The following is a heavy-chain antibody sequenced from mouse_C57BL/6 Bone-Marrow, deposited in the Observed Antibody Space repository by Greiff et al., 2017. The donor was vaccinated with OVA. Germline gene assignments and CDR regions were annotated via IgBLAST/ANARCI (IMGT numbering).Heavy chain of an antibody. Sequence: EVKLLESGGGLVKPGGSLKLSCAASGFTFSSYTMSWVRQTPEKRLEWVATISGGGGNTYYPDSVKGRFTISRDNAKNTLYLQMSSLRSEDTALYYCARPPFTTVVASYWYFDVWGTGTTVTVSS. CDR2: ISGGGGNT. V-gene: IGHV5-9*01. D-gene: IGHD1-1*01. CDR1: GFTFSSYT. J-gene: IGHJ1*03. CDR3: ARPPFTTVVASYWYFDV.